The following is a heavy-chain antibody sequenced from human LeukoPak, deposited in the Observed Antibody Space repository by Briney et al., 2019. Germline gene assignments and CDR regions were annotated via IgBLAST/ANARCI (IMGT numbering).Heavy chain of an antibody. CDR1: AFPFKGYW. D-gene: IGHD3-10*01. V-gene: IGHV3-7*01. CDR2: IKPDGSET. J-gene: IGHJ4*02. CDR3: ARDGGELWPLDE. Sequence: GGSLRLFCVASAFPFKGYWMTWVRQSPGKGLDWLANIKPDGSETNYLDSVKGRFTISRDNARDSLFLEMNNLRVDDTAVYYCARDGGELWPLDEWGQGILVTVSS.